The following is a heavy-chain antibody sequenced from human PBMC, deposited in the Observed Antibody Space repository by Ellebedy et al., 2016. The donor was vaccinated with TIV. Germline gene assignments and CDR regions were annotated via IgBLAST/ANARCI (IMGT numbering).Heavy chain of an antibody. Sequence: GESLKISCAASGFTFSSYAMSWVRQAPGKGLEWVSLIYSGGSTYCADSVKGRFTISRDNSKNTLYLQMNSLRAEDTAVYFCARDPRPNIGTFWGQGTLVIVSS. D-gene: IGHD2/OR15-2a*01. V-gene: IGHV3-66*01. CDR3: ARDPRPNIGTF. J-gene: IGHJ4*02. CDR2: IYSGGST. CDR1: GFTFSSYA.